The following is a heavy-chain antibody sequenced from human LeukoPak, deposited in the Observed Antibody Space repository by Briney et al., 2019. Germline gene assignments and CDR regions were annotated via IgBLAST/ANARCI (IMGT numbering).Heavy chain of an antibody. J-gene: IGHJ4*02. V-gene: IGHV3-30*02. CDR1: GFTFSSYG. CDR3: AKDGTTSTYYYFDY. CDR2: IRYDGSNK. D-gene: IGHD2/OR15-2a*01. Sequence: GGSLRLSCAASGFTFSSYGMHWVRQAPGKGLEWVAFIRYDGSNKRYADSVKGRFTISRDNSKNTLYLQMNSLRAEDTAVYYCAKDGTTSTYYYFDYWGQGTLVTVSS.